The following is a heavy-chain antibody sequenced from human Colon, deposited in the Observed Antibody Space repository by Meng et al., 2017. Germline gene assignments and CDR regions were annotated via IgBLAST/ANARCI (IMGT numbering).Heavy chain of an antibody. D-gene: IGHD6-19*01. Sequence: GESLKISCKGSGYSFTSYWIGWVRQMPGKGLEWMGIIYPGDSDTRYSPSFQGQVTISADKSISTAYLQWSSLKASDTAMYYCARRAYRTIAVAGGGNWFHPWGQGTLVTVSS. V-gene: IGHV5-51*01. CDR1: GYSFTSYW. J-gene: IGHJ5*02. CDR2: IYPGDSDT. CDR3: ARRAYRTIAVAGGGNWFHP.